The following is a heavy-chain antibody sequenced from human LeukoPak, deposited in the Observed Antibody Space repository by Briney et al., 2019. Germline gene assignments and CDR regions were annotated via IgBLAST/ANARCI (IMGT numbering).Heavy chain of an antibody. J-gene: IGHJ6*02. V-gene: IGHV3-23*01. Sequence: GGSLRLSCAASGFTFSSYAMSWVRQAPGKGLEWVSPVRGSGGRTDYADSVKGRFTISRDNSKNTLYLQMNSLRAEDTAVYYCAKLYGDQGSYYYYCGMDVWGQGTTVSVSS. CDR1: GFTFSSYA. CDR3: AKLYGDQGSYYYYCGMDV. CDR2: VRGSGGRT. D-gene: IGHD4-17*01.